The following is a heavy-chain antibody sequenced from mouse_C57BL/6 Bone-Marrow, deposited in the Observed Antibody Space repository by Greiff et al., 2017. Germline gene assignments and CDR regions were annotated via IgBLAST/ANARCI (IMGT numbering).Heavy chain of an antibody. D-gene: IGHD2-4*01. Sequence: VQLQQSGAALARPGASVKLSCKASGYTFTRYGIRWVKQRTGQGLEWLGEIYPRSGNTYYNEKLQGKATLTADKSSSTAYMELRSLTSEDSAVYFCARYDYYYAMDDWGQGTSVTVSS. CDR3: ARYDYYYAMDD. V-gene: IGHV1-81*01. CDR2: IYPRSGNT. J-gene: IGHJ4*01. CDR1: GYTFTRYG.